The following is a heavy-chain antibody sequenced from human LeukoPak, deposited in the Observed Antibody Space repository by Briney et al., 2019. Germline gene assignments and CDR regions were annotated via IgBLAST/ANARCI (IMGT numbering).Heavy chain of an antibody. J-gene: IGHJ6*02. CDR3: V. CDR1: GCVFTNYV. D-gene: IGHD3-9*01. CDR2: VSAYNGNT. V-gene: IGHV1-18*01. Sequence: ASVRVSCKASGCVFTNYVFIWVRQAPGQGLEWMGWVSAYNGNTGYAQKLQGRVSMTTDTSTSTAYMDLWSLMTGQRGNGMDVWGQGTSVTVSS.